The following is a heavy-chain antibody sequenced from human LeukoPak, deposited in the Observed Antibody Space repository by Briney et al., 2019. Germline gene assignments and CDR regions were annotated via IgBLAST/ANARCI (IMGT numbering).Heavy chain of an antibody. J-gene: IGHJ4*02. V-gene: IGHV3-30*02. CDR2: IRYDGSNK. Sequence: GGSLRLSCAASGFTFSSYGMHWVRQAPGKGLEWVAFIRYDGSNKYYADSVKGRFTISRDNSKNTLYLQMNSLRAEDTAVYYCARGPLSGSYYNLMEDWGQGTLVTVSS. D-gene: IGHD3-10*01. CDR3: ARGPLSGSYYNLMED. CDR1: GFTFSSYG.